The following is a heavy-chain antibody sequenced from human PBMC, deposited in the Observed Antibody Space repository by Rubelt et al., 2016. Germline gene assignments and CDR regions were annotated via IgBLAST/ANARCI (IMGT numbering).Heavy chain of an antibody. CDR3: ARVEPSGGFHFDS. Sequence: QVQLVESGGGVVQPGRSLRLSCAASGFTFSSYGMHWVRQAPGKGLEWVAVIWYDGSNKYYADSVKGRFTISRDNSKDTLYLQMNSLRAEDTAVYYCARVEPSGGFHFDSWGQGTLVTVSS. D-gene: IGHD1-26*01. CDR1: GFTFSSYG. CDR2: IWYDGSNK. V-gene: IGHV3-33*01. J-gene: IGHJ5*01.